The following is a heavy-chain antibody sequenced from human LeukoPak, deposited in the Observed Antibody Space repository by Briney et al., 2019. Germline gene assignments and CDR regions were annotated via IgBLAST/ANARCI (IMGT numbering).Heavy chain of an antibody. D-gene: IGHD2-15*01. CDR2: ISHTGSTM. J-gene: IGHJ6*02. Sequence: GGSLRLSCAASGFSFSSYSLNWVRQAPGKGLEWVTYISHTGSTMSYADSVKGRFTISRDNARNSLYLQMNSLRAEDTAVYYCARVVVAAKNYYGMDVWGQGTMVTVSS. CDR1: GFSFSSYS. V-gene: IGHV3-48*04. CDR3: ARVVVAAKNYYGMDV.